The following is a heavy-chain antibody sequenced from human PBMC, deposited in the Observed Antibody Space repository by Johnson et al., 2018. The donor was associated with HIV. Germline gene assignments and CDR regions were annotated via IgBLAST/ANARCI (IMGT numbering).Heavy chain of an antibody. CDR3: ARGDYVYMDYSAFDI. CDR2: TSYDGSNK. Sequence: QVHLVESGGGLVKPGGSLRLSCAASGFTFRSYAIHWVRQAPGKGLEWVALTSYDGSNKYYADSVKGRFTISRDNSKNTLYLQMNSLRAEDTAVYYCARGDYVYMDYSAFDIWGQGTMVTVSS. D-gene: IGHD5/OR15-5a*01. CDR1: GFTFRSYA. J-gene: IGHJ3*02. V-gene: IGHV3-30-3*01.